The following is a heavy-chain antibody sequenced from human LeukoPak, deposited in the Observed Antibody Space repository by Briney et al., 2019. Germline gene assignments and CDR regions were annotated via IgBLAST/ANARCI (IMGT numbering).Heavy chain of an antibody. Sequence: KSGGSLRLSCAASGFTFSNAWMSWVRQAPGKGLEWVGRIKSKTDGGTTDYAAPVKGRFTISRDDSKNTLYLQMNSLKTEDTAVYYCTTVDLRGVIISDNWFDPWGQGTLVTVSS. CDR2: IKSKTDGGTT. J-gene: IGHJ5*02. D-gene: IGHD3-10*01. V-gene: IGHV3-15*01. CDR1: GFTFSNAW. CDR3: TTVDLRGVIISDNWFDP.